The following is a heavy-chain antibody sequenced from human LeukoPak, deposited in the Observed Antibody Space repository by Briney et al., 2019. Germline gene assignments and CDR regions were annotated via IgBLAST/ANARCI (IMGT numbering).Heavy chain of an antibody. D-gene: IGHD3-10*01. V-gene: IGHV3-30*18. Sequence: GRSLRLSCAASGFTFSSYGMHWVRQAPGKGLEWVAVISYDGSNKYYADSVKGRFTISRDNSKNTLYLQMNSLRAEDTAVYYCAKDRPTMVRGVVYYFDYWGQGTLVTVSS. CDR1: GFTFSSYG. CDR2: ISYDGSNK. CDR3: AKDRPTMVRGVVYYFDY. J-gene: IGHJ4*02.